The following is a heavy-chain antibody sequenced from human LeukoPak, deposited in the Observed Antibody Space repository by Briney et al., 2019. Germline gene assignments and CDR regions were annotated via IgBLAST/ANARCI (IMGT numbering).Heavy chain of an antibody. V-gene: IGHV4-38-2*02. D-gene: IGHD3-22*01. CDR1: GYSISSGYY. Sequence: SETLSLTCTVSGYSISSGYYWGWIRQPPGKGLEWIGSIYHSGSTYYNPSLKSRVTISVDTSKNQFSLKLSSVTAAGTAVYYCARVYYYDSSGYTGPNWFDPWGQGTLVTVSS. CDR2: IYHSGST. J-gene: IGHJ5*02. CDR3: ARVYYYDSSGYTGPNWFDP.